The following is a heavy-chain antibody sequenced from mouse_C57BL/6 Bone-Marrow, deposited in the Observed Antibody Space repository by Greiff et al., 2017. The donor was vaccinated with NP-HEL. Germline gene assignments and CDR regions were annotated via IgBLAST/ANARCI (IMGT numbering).Heavy chain of an antibody. Sequence: VQLQQSGAELVKPGASVKISCKASGYEFSNYWMNWVKQRPGKGLEWIGQIYPGDGDTNYNGKFKDKATLTADKSYSTAYMQLSRLYSEDSTVYFCAGGAYWGQGTLVTVSA. V-gene: IGHV1-80*01. CDR1: GYEFSNYW. CDR3: AGGAY. CDR2: IYPGDGDT. J-gene: IGHJ3*01.